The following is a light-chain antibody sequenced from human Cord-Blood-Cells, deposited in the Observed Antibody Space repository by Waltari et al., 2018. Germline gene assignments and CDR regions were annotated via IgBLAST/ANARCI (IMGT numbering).Light chain of an antibody. V-gene: IGKV3-11*01. J-gene: IGKJ4*01. Sequence: EIVLTQSPATLSLSPGARATRSCRASQSVSSYLAWYQQNPGQAPRLLIYDASNRATGIPARFSGSGSGTDFTLTISSLEPEDFAVYYCQQRSNWLTFGGGTKVEIK. CDR1: QSVSSY. CDR2: DAS. CDR3: QQRSNWLT.